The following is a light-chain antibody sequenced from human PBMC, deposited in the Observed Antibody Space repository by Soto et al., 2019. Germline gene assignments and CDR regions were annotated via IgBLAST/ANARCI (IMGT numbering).Light chain of an antibody. J-gene: IGKJ4*02. CDR2: KTS. CDR3: QQYNNYST. CDR1: QSISSR. V-gene: IGKV1-5*03. Sequence: DIQMTQSPSTLSASVGDRVTITCRASQSISSRLAWYQQKPGKASKLLIYKTSSLESGVPSRFSGSGSGTEFTLTISSLQPDDFATYYCQQYNNYSTFGGGTKVEIK.